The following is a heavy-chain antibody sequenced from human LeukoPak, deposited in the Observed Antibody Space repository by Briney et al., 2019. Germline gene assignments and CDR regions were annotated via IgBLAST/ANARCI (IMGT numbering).Heavy chain of an antibody. D-gene: IGHD3-10*01. J-gene: IGHJ6*03. CDR3: ARDRRRTMVRGVTYYYMDV. V-gene: IGHV4-61*02. CDR1: GGSISSGSYY. Sequence: PSETLSLTCTVSGGSISSGSYYWSWIRQPAGKGLEWIGRIYTSGSTNYNPSLKSRVTISVDTSKNQFSLKLSSVTAADTAVYYCARDRRRTMVRGVTYYYMDVWGKGTTVTISS. CDR2: IYTSGST.